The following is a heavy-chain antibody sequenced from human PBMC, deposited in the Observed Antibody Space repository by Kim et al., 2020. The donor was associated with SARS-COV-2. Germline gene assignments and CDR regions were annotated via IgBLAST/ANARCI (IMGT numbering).Heavy chain of an antibody. V-gene: IGHV3-74*01. CDR1: GFTFSTYW. Sequence: GGSLRLSCAASGFTFSTYWMHWVRQGPGKGLVWVSRINSDGSDISYADSVKGRFTISRDNAKNTLYLQMNSLRAEDTAVYYCARDARLYSSGWDNRFDPWGQGTLVTVSS. CDR2: INSDGSDI. CDR3: ARDARLYSSGWDNRFDP. D-gene: IGHD6-19*01. J-gene: IGHJ5*02.